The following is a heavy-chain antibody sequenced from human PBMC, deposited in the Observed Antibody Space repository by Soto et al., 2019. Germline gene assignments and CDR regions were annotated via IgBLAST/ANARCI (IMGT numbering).Heavy chain of an antibody. V-gene: IGHV1-69*13. Sequence: ASVKVSCKASGGTFSSYAISWVRQAPGQGLEWMGGIIPIFGTANYAQKFQGRVTITADESTNTAYMELSSQRSDDTAVYYCARDQCSITSCYLGDNWYFDLWGRGTLVTVSS. CDR3: ARDQCSITSCYLGDNWYFDL. D-gene: IGHD2-2*01. J-gene: IGHJ2*01. CDR1: GGTFSSYA. CDR2: IIPIFGTA.